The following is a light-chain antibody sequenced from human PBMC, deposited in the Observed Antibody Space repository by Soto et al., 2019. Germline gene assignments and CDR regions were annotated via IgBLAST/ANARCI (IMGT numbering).Light chain of an antibody. Sequence: SYELTQPPSVSVAPGQTARIHCGGDNIGSKSVHWYQQKPGQAPVLVVYDDSDRPSGIPERFSGSNSGKTATLAISRVEAGDEADYYCCSYAGSSTPVVFGGGTKVTVL. CDR2: DDS. CDR1: NIGSKS. CDR3: CSYAGSSTPVV. J-gene: IGLJ2*01. V-gene: IGLV3-21*02.